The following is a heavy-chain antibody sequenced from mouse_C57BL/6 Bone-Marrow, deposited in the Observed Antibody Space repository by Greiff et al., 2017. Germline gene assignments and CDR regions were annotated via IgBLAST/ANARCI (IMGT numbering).Heavy chain of an antibody. CDR1: GYSFTSYY. CDR3: ARSGGIPLAY. J-gene: IGHJ3*01. V-gene: IGHV1-66*01. CDR2: IYPGSGNT. Sequence: QVQLQQSGPELVKPGASVKISCKASGYSFTSYYIHWVKQRPGQGLEWIGWIYPGSGNTKYNEKFKGKATLTADTSSSTAYMQLSSLTSEDSSVYYCARSGGIPLAYWGQGTLVTVAA. D-gene: IGHD4-1*01.